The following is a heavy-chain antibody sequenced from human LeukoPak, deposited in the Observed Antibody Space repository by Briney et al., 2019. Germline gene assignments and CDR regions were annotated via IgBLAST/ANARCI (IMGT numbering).Heavy chain of an antibody. CDR1: QFTFTTYA. Sequence: PGGSLRLSCAASQFTFTTYAMSWVRQAPGRGLEWVSSISDSGVPTYYADSVKGRFTISRDNSQNTLYLQMNSLGADDTAVYYCAKVATWTYFDSWGQGTLVTVSS. V-gene: IGHV3-23*01. CDR3: AKVATWTYFDS. D-gene: IGHD3/OR15-3a*01. J-gene: IGHJ4*02. CDR2: ISDSGVPT.